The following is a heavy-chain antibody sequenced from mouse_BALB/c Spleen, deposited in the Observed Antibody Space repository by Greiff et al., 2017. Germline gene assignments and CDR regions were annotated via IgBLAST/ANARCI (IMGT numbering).Heavy chain of an antibody. J-gene: IGHJ4*01. Sequence: EVKLVESGGGLVQPGGSLRLSCATSGFTFTDYYMSWVRQPPGKALEWLGFIRNKANGYTTEYSASVKGRFTISRDNSQSILYLQMNTLRAEDSATYYCAIDRTMITTLDYWGQGTSVTVSS. V-gene: IGHV7-3*02. CDR2: IRNKANGYTT. CDR3: AIDRTMITTLDY. CDR1: GFTFTDYY. D-gene: IGHD2-4*01.